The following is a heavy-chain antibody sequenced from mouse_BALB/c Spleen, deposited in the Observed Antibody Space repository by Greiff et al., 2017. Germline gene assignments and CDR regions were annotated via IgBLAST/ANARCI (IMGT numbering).Heavy chain of an antibody. CDR2: IDPANGNT. J-gene: IGHJ2*01. V-gene: IGHV14-3*02. CDR3: ARIYYGFDY. Sequence: EVQRVESGAELVKPGASVKLSCTASGFNIKDTYMHWVKQRPEQGLEWIGRIDPANGNTKYDPKFQGKATITADTSSNTAYLQLSSLTSEDTAVYYCARIYYGFDYWGQGTTLTVSS. CDR1: GFNIKDTY. D-gene: IGHD2-1*01.